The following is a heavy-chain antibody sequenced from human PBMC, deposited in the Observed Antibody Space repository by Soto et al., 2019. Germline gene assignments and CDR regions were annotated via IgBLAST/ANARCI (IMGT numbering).Heavy chain of an antibody. CDR1: GFTFSTYW. V-gene: IGHV3-7*05. CDR2: INEDGSER. CDR3: ARVWFLDY. Sequence: EVQLVESGGGLVQPGGSLRLSCAASGFTFSTYWMSWVRQTPGKGLEWVANINEDGSERYYVDSVKGRFTISRDNAKNSLYLQMNSLRGEVTAVYYCARVWFLDYGGQGTLVTVSS. D-gene: IGHD2-21*01. J-gene: IGHJ4*02.